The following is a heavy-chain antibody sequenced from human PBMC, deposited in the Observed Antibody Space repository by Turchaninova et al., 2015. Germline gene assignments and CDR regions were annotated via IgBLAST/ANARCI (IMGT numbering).Heavy chain of an antibody. J-gene: IGHJ3*02. CDR3: GSGANDAAAGDDAFDI. Sequence: QVQLQESGPGLVKPSGTLSLTCAVSGGSISSSNWWSWVRQPPGKGLEWSGEIYRSGSTEYTPSLESRDPRTVQQSKNQFARKRSAVTAADTAVYYCGSGANDAAAGDDAFDIWGQGTMVTVSS. D-gene: IGHD6-13*01. V-gene: IGHV4-4*02. CDR2: IYRSGST. CDR1: GGSISSSNW.